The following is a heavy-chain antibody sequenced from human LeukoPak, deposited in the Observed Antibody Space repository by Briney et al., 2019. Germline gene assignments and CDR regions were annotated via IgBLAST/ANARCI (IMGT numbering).Heavy chain of an antibody. D-gene: IGHD6-19*01. CDR3: ARDSRHYSSGWYRGSYYFDY. CDR1: GFTFSSSA. V-gene: IGHV3-23*01. J-gene: IGHJ4*02. Sequence: GGSLRLSCAASGFTFSSSAMSWVRQAPGKGLEWVAAISDTGRLSYCADSVKGRFTISRDNSKNTLYLQMNSLRAEDTAVYYCARDSRHYSSGWYRGSYYFDYWGQGTLVTVSS. CDR2: ISDTGRLS.